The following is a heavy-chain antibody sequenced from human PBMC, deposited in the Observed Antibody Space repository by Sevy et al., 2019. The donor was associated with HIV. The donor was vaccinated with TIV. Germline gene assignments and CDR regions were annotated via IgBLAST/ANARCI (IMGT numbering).Heavy chain of an antibody. CDR3: AHLWGDYSYCSGSLDY. D-gene: IGHD3-10*01. J-gene: IGHJ4*02. CDR2: IYWDDDK. CDR1: GFSFSTNRVG. V-gene: IGHV2-5*02. Sequence: SGATLVKPTQTLTLTCTFSGFSFSTNRVGVGWIRQPPGKALEWLALIYWDDDKRYSQSLKSRLTITKDTSKNQVVLRVTNMDPVDRATYYCAHLWGDYSYCSGSLDYWGQGTLVTVSS.